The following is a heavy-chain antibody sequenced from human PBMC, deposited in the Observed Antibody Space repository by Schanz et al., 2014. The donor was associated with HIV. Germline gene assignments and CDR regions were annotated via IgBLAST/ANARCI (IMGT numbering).Heavy chain of an antibody. CDR2: IGYDGSNI. V-gene: IGHV3-33*01. CDR1: GFNFITYG. CDR3: ARDLEGWQQLAS. D-gene: IGHD6-13*01. Sequence: QVQLVESGGGVVQPGTSLRLSCVASGFNFITYGMHWVRQAPGKGLEWVAIIGYDGSNIYYAASVKGRFTVSRDNSRNTNTLYLQMNSLRAEDTAVYYCARDLEGWQQLASWGQGTLVTVSS. J-gene: IGHJ5*02.